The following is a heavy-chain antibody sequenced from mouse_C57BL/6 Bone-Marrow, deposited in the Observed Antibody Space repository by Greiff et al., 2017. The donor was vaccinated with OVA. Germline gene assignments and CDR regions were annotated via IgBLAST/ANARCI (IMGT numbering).Heavy chain of an antibody. CDR3: ARDEYYSSRDY. CDR1: GYTFTSYW. J-gene: IGHJ2*01. V-gene: IGHV1-50*01. CDR2: IDPSDSYT. Sequence: VQLQQPGAELVKPGASVKLSCKASGYTFTSYWMQWVKQRPGQGLEWIGEIDPSDSYTTYNQKFKGKATLTVDTSSSTAYMQLSSLTSEDSAVYYCARDEYYSSRDYWGQGTTLTVSS. D-gene: IGHD2-5*01.